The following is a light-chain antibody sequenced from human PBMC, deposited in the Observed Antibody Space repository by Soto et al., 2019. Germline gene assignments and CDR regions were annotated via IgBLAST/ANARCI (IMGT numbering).Light chain of an antibody. V-gene: IGLV2-14*03. J-gene: IGLJ3*02. CDR3: NSYTTSSTLL. CDR1: CSDVGSYKY. Sequence: QSALTQPASVSGSPGQSIIISCTGSCSDVGSYKYVSWYQQHPGKAPKLMIYDVNHRPSGVSNRFSGSKSGNTASLTISGLQAEDEADYYCNSYTTSSTLLFGGGTKLTVL. CDR2: DVN.